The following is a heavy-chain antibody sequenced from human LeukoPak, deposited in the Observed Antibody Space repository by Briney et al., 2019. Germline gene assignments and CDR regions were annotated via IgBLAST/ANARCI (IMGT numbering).Heavy chain of an antibody. J-gene: IGHJ4*02. V-gene: IGHV3-20*04. CDR1: GFTLSTYG. CDR2: INWNGGST. D-gene: IGHD6-19*01. CDR3: ARDFYRGSSGSDY. Sequence: PGGSLRLSCAASGFTLSTYGMSWVRQAPGKGLEWVSGINWNGGSTGYADSVKGRFTISRDNAKNSLYLQMNSLRAEDTALYYCARDFYRGSSGSDYWGQGTLVTVSS.